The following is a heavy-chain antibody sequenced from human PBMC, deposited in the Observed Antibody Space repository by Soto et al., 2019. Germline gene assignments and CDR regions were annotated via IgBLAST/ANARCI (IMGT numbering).Heavy chain of an antibody. V-gene: IGHV4-34*01. Sequence: QVRLQQWGAGLLKPSETLPLTCAVYGGSFSDYYWSWIRQPPGKGLEWIGEMNHSGSTNYNPSVKSRVTIAVDTSQNQFSQKLNSVTAADTAVYYCARDLPPRYLDLWGRGTPVTVSS. J-gene: IGHJ2*01. CDR1: GGSFSDYY. CDR3: ARDLPPRYLDL. CDR2: MNHSGST.